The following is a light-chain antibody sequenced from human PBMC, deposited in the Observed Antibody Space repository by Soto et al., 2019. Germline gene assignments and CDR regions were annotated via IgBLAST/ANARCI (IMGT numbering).Light chain of an antibody. J-gene: IGKJ1*01. CDR2: KAS. CDR1: QTISSW. Sequence: IQMTQSPSTLSGSVGDRVTITCRASQTISSWLAWYQQKPGKAPKLLIYKASTLKSGVPSRFSGSGSGTEFTLTISRLEPEDFAVYYCQQYGSSPRTFGQGTKVDIK. V-gene: IGKV1-5*03. CDR3: QQYGSSPRT.